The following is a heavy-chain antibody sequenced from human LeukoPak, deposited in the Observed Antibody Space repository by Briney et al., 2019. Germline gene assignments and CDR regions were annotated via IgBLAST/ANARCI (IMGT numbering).Heavy chain of an antibody. Sequence: SQTLSLTCTVSGGSISSGSYYWSWIRQPAGKGLEWIGRIYTSGSTNYDPSLKSRVTISVDTSKSQFSLKLSSVTAADTAVYYCAREEQQLASSYNWFDPWGQGTLVTVSS. V-gene: IGHV4-61*02. J-gene: IGHJ5*02. CDR3: AREEQQLASSYNWFDP. CDR2: IYTSGST. D-gene: IGHD6-13*01. CDR1: GGSISSGSYY.